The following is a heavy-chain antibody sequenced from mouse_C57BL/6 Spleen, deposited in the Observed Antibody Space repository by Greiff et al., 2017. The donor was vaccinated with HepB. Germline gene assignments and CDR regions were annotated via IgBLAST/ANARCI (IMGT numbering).Heavy chain of an antibody. CDR3: ARSANWDSYWYFDV. J-gene: IGHJ1*03. D-gene: IGHD4-1*01. CDR1: GFTFTDYY. Sequence: EVQGVESGGGLVQPGGSLSLSCAASGFTFTDYYMSWVRQPPGKALEWLGFIRNKANGYTTEYSASVKGRFTISRDNSKSILYLQMNALRAEDSATYYCARSANWDSYWYFDVWGTGTTVTVSS. CDR2: IRNKANGYTT. V-gene: IGHV7-3*01.